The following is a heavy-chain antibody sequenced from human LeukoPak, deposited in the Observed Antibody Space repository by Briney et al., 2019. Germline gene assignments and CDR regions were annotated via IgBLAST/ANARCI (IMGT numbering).Heavy chain of an antibody. CDR3: AKDSQIVGATSWSYYYYMDV. V-gene: IGHV3-30*02. CDR2: IRFDGRDK. Sequence: GGSLRLSCAASGFTFSSYGMNWVRQAPGKGLEWVAFIRFDGRDKYYADSVKGRFIISRDNSKSTLDLQMNSLRVEDTAVYYCAKDSQIVGATSWSYYYYMDVWGKGTTVTVSS. CDR1: GFTFSSYG. D-gene: IGHD1-26*01. J-gene: IGHJ6*03.